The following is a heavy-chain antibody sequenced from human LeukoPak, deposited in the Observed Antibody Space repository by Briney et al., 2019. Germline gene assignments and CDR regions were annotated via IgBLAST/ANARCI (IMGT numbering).Heavy chain of an antibody. CDR2: ISSSSSYI. CDR3: ARVRGMEWLVPDY. CDR1: GFIFSNYS. Sequence: PGGSLRLSCAASGFIFSNYSMNWVRQAPGKGLEWVSSISSSSSYIYYADSVKGRFTISRDNAKNSLYLQMNSLRAEDTAVYYCARVRGMEWLVPDYWGQGTLVTVSS. D-gene: IGHD6-19*01. V-gene: IGHV3-21*01. J-gene: IGHJ4*02.